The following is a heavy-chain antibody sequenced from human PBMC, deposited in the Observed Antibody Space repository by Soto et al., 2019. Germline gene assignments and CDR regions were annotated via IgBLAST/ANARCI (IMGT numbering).Heavy chain of an antibody. CDR2: VYHSGDT. D-gene: IGHD3-9*01. J-gene: IGHJ4*02. CDR1: GGSISTSNW. Sequence: QVQLQESGPGLVKPSGTLSLTCAVSGGSISTSNWWAWVRQSPGKGLEWLGEVYHSGDTNYNPSLKSRVTVSVDYPKTQFSLKLTSVTAADTAVYFCARSRYFDWLPLDSWGQGTLVTVSS. V-gene: IGHV4-4*02. CDR3: ARSRYFDWLPLDS.